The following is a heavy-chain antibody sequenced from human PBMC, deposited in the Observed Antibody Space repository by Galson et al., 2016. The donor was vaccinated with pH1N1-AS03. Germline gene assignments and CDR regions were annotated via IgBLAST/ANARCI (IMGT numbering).Heavy chain of an antibody. J-gene: IGHJ2*01. CDR3: AHRPSSWPYWDFDL. CDR1: GFSLSTSGVA. D-gene: IGHD6-13*01. V-gene: IGHV2-5*02. Sequence: PALVKPPQTLTLTCTFSGFSLSTSGVAVGWIRQPPGKALECLALIHWDDDKHYSPSRKSRLTITKDTSKNPVVLTMTNMDPVDTATYYFAHRPSSWPYWDFDLWGRGTLVTVSS. CDR2: IHWDDDK.